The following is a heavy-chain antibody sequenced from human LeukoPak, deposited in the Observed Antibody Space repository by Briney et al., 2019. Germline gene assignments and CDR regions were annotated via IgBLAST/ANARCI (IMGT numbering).Heavy chain of an antibody. CDR3: AKGHCSGGSCYSNWFDP. D-gene: IGHD2-15*01. Sequence: GGSLRLSCAASGFTFSNYAMSWVRQAPGKGLEWVSSINGRGGSTYYADSVKGRFTISRDNAKNSLYLQMNSLRAEDMALYYCAKGHCSGGSCYSNWFDPWGQGTLVTVSS. J-gene: IGHJ5*02. V-gene: IGHV3-23*01. CDR2: INGRGGST. CDR1: GFTFSNYA.